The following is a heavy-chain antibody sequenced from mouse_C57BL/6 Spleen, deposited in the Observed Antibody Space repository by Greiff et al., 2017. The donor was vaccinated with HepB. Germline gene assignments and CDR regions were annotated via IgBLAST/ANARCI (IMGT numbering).Heavy chain of an antibody. V-gene: IGHV1-53*01. D-gene: IGHD2-1*01. CDR2: INHSNGGT. Sequence: QVQLQQPGTELVKPGASVKLSCKASGYTFTSYWMHWVKQRPGQGLEWIGNINHSNGGTNYNEKFKSKATLTVAKSSSTAYMQLSSLTSEDSAVYYCARDYCGNYPYYYAMDYWGPGTSVTASS. CDR3: ARDYCGNYPYYYAMDY. CDR1: GYTFTSYW. J-gene: IGHJ4*01.